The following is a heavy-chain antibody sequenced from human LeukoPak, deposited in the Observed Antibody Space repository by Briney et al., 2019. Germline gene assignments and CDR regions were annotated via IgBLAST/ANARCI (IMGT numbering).Heavy chain of an antibody. Sequence: PGGSLRLSCAASGFTFSSYSMNWVRQAPGKGVEWVSSISSSSRYIYYADSVKCRFTISRDNAKNSRYLQMNSLRAEDTAVYYCARDSEGVLRYFDWLLPFDYWGQGTLVTVSS. CDR2: ISSSSRYI. D-gene: IGHD3-9*01. V-gene: IGHV3-21*01. CDR3: ARDSEGVLRYFDWLLPFDY. CDR1: GFTFSSYS. J-gene: IGHJ4*02.